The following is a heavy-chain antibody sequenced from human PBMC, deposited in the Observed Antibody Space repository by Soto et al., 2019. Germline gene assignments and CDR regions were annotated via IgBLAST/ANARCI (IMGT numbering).Heavy chain of an antibody. Sequence: TSVTQSLTCTVSGGSISSWYWSWIRQPPGKGLEWIGYIYYSGSTNYNPSLKSRVTISVDTSKNQFSLKLSSVTAADTAVYYCARDQGITTLGVYSMYYYGMDVWGQGTTVTVSS. V-gene: IGHV4-59*12. D-gene: IGHD3-3*01. CDR1: GGSISSWY. CDR3: ARDQGITTLGVYSMYYYGMDV. J-gene: IGHJ6*02. CDR2: IYYSGST.